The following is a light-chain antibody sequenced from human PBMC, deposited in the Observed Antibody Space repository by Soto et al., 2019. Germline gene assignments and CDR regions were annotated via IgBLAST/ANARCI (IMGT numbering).Light chain of an antibody. CDR1: SSDFGGYNC. J-gene: IGLJ2*01. CDR3: SSYAGSNIPVV. Sequence: QSALTQPPSASGSPGQSVTISCTGTSSDFGGYNCVSWYQQHPGKAPKLMIYEVSKRPSGVPDRFSGSKSGNTASLTVSGLQAEDEADYYCSSYAGSNIPVVFGGGTKLTVL. V-gene: IGLV2-8*01. CDR2: EVS.